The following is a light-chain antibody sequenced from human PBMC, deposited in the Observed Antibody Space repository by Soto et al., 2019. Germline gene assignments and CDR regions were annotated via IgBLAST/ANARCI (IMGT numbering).Light chain of an antibody. CDR2: HAS. V-gene: IGKV1-33*01. Sequence: DRVTITCQASQDVTNNLSWYQQKPGKAPNLLIYHASKLAKGVTSRFSGSGSGTEFTLTISSLQPEDFASYYCLQDYGDSWTFGQGTKVDI. CDR1: QDVTNN. J-gene: IGKJ1*01. CDR3: LQDYGDSWT.